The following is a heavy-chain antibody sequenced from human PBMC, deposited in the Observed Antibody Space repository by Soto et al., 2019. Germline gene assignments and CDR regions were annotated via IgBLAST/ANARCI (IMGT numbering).Heavy chain of an antibody. CDR2: INVYNGNT. Sequence: QVQLVQSGGEVKKPGASVKVSCKASGYTFTNYGISWVRQAPGQGLEWMGWINVYNGNTKYAQKVQGRVTMTTDTXTXKXXMEVRRLRSDDTAVYYCARGVGSGSYYNQYNWFDPWGQGTLVTVSS. D-gene: IGHD3-10*01. J-gene: IGHJ5*02. V-gene: IGHV1-18*01. CDR1: GYTFTNYG. CDR3: ARGVGSGSYYNQYNWFDP.